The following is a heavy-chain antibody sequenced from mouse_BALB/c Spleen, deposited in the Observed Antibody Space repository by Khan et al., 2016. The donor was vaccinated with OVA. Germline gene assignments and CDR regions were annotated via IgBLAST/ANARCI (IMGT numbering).Heavy chain of an antibody. D-gene: IGHD1-1*01. CDR1: GYSITSDYA. J-gene: IGHJ2*01. CDR3: ARVYGGDFDY. CDR2: ISYSGNT. V-gene: IGHV3-2*02. Sequence: DVQLQESGPGLVKPSQSLSLSCTVTGYSITSDYAWNWIRQFPGNKLEWMGFISYSGNTKYNPSLKSRISITRDTSKNQFFLQLNSVTTEDPATYYCARVYGGDFDYWGHGTTLTVSS.